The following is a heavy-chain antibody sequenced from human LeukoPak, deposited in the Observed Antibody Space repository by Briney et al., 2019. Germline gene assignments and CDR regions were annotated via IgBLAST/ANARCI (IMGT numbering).Heavy chain of an antibody. J-gene: IGHJ6*04. CDR2: IYYSGST. CDR3: ARVMVRGVLGH. Sequence: SETLSLTCTVSGGSISSSSYYWGWIRQPPGKGLEWIGSIYYSGSTYYNPSLKSRVTISVDTSKNQFSLKLSSVTAADTAVYYCARVMVRGVLGHWGKGTTVTISS. V-gene: IGHV4-39*07. CDR1: GGSISSSSYY. D-gene: IGHD3-10*01.